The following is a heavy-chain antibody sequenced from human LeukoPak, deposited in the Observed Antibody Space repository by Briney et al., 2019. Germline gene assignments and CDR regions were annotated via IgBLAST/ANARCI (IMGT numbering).Heavy chain of an antibody. V-gene: IGHV3-48*03. J-gene: IGHJ2*01. CDR2: IRSSGITV. D-gene: IGHD4-11*01. CDR1: GFTFSSYE. Sequence: GGSLRLSCAASGFTFSSYEMNWVRQTPGKGLEWVSYIRSSGITVYYADSVKGRFTMSRDNAKKSLFLQMNSLRAEDTAVYYCARDQTRGFDLWGRGTLVTVSS. CDR3: ARDQTRGFDL.